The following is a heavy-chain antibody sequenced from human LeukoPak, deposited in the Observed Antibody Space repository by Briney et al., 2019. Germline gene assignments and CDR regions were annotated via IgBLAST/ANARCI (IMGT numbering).Heavy chain of an antibody. CDR2: IYYSGST. CDR3: ARHRYYDKLHAGGLGAFDI. D-gene: IGHD3-9*01. Sequence: PSETLSLTCTVSGDSIGSGTHYWGWIRQPPGKGLEWIGSIYYSGSTNYNPSLKSRVTISVDTSKNQFSLKLSSVTAADTAVYYCARHRYYDKLHAGGLGAFDIWGQGTMVTVSS. J-gene: IGHJ3*02. V-gene: IGHV4-39*01. CDR1: GDSIGSGTHY.